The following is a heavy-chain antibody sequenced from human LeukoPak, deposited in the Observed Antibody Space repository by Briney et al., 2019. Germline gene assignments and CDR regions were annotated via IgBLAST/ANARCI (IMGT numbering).Heavy chain of an antibody. J-gene: IGHJ3*02. Sequence: PSETLSLTCAVSAASFSSHYWTWIRQSPGKGLERIGYISYIGSTNYNPSLKSRVTISIDTSRNQFSLKLRSVTAADTAVYYCARDLVTVTKGFDIWGQGTMVSVSS. CDR3: ARDLVTVTKGFDI. V-gene: IGHV4-59*11. CDR2: ISYIGST. D-gene: IGHD4-17*01. CDR1: AASFSSHY.